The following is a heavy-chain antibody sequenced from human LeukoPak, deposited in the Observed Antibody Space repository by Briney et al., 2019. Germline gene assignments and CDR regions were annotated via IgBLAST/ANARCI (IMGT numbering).Heavy chain of an antibody. V-gene: IGHV1-18*01. J-gene: IGHJ4*02. CDR1: GYTFTSCG. Sequence: GASGKVSCKASGYTFTSCGISWVRQAAGRGLEWMGWISAYNGDTNYAQKLQCRVTMTTDTSTSTAYMELRSLRSDDTAVYYRTRDGRYYPYPLDYWGQGTLVSVSS. D-gene: IGHD1-26*01. CDR3: TRDGRYYPYPLDY. CDR2: ISAYNGDT.